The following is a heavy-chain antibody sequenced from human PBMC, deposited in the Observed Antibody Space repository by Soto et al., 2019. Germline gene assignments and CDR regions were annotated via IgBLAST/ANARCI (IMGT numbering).Heavy chain of an antibody. CDR1: GYTFTSYG. CDR3: ARDLMRFAPQWLVKKPFDY. V-gene: IGHV1-18*01. Sequence: GASVKVSCKASGYTFTSYGISWVRQAPGQGLEWMGWISAYNGNTNYAQKLQGRVTMTTDTSTSTAYMELRSLRSDDTAVYYCARDLMRFAPQWLVKKPFDYWGQGTLVTVSS. CDR2: ISAYNGNT. J-gene: IGHJ4*02. D-gene: IGHD6-19*01.